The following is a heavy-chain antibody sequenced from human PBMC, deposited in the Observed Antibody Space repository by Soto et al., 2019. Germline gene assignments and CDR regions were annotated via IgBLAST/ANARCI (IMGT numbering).Heavy chain of an antibody. J-gene: IGHJ4*02. D-gene: IGHD3-22*01. CDR2: IYTGGGT. Sequence: SGWSLRLSCAASWFPVSSNYISWVRQAPGKGLEWVSLIYTGGGTFFADSVKGRFTISRDNSKNTVYLQMNSLRVDDTAVYYCARKQNRYYDTTGYYMGLFDSWGQGTRVTVSS. V-gene: IGHV3-53*01. CDR1: WFPVSSNY. CDR3: ARKQNRYYDTTGYYMGLFDS.